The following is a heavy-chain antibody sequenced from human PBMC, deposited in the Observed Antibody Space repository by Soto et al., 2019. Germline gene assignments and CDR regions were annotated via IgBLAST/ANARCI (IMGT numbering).Heavy chain of an antibody. V-gene: IGHV4-34*01. J-gene: IGHJ5*02. CDR2: INHSGST. Sequence: SETLSLTCAVYGGSFSGYYWSWIRQPPGKGLEWIGEINHSGSTNYNPSLKSRVTISVDTSKNQFSLKLSSVTAADTAVYYCAREFPTYSSGPNWFDPWGQGTLVTVSS. CDR3: AREFPTYSSGPNWFDP. D-gene: IGHD6-19*01. CDR1: GGSFSGYY.